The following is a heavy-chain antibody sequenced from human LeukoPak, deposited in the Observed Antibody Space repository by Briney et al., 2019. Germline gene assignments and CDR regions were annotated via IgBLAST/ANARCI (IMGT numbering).Heavy chain of an antibody. J-gene: IGHJ4*02. V-gene: IGHV4-4*07. CDR2: IYTSGNT. CDR1: GGSLRTYY. CDR3: ARGSSSSGWEGFDY. Sequence: SETLSLTCSVSGGSLRTYYWSWIRQPAGKGLEWIGRIYTSGNTNYNPSLKSRLTMSIDTAANHFSLRLTSVTAADTAVYFCARGSSSSGWEGFDYWGQGALVTVSS. D-gene: IGHD6-19*01.